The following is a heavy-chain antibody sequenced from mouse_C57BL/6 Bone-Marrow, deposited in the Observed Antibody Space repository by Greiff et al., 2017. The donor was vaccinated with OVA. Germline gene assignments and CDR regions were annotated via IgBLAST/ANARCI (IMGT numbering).Heavy chain of an antibody. J-gene: IGHJ4*01. CDR1: GFTFSDYG. CDR3: ARWLPSYYYAMDY. Sequence: EVQLVESGGGLVKPGGSLKLSCAASGFTFSDYGMHWVRQAPEKGLEWVAYISSGSSTIYYADTVKGRFTIARDNAKNTLFLQMTMLRSEDTAMDYCARWLPSYYYAMDYWGQGTSVTVSS. V-gene: IGHV5-17*01. CDR2: ISSGSSTI. D-gene: IGHD2-2*01.